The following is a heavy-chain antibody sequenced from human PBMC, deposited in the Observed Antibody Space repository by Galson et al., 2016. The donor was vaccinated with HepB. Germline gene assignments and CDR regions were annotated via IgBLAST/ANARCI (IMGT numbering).Heavy chain of an antibody. CDR2: TYYWSKYSN. J-gene: IGHJ3*02. CDR1: GDSVSRNGAA. V-gene: IGHV6-1*01. CDR3: ARGRNHAFDI. Sequence: CAISGDSVSRNGAAWNWIRLSPSRGLEWLGRTYYWSKYSNDYAVSVKSRITFNPDTSKNQVSLQLNSVTPEDTAVYYCARGRNHAFDIWGQGTMVTVSS.